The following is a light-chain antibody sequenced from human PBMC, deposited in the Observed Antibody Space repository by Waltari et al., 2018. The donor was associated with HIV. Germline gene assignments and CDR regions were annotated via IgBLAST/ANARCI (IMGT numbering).Light chain of an antibody. CDR2: GAS. CDR3: QQYDSSPYT. V-gene: IGKV3-20*01. CDR1: KNLTSQY. Sequence: EIVLTQSPAALSLSPGEAATVSCRASKNLTSQYLAWYQQKSGQAPRLLLFGASTRNSGVPTRFGVAGSGADFTLTVTRLEPEDFALYFCQQYDSSPYTFGQGT. J-gene: IGKJ2*01.